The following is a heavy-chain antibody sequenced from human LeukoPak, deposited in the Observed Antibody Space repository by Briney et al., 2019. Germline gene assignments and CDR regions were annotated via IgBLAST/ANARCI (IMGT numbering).Heavy chain of an antibody. Sequence: PSETLSLTCTVSSGSINSYYWGWVRQPAGRGLEWIGRIYTTGKTDYNPSLKSRLTMSVDTSKRQFSLNLTSVTAADTAIYYCARHGYTASDYFLDYWSQGTLVTVSS. CDR1: SGSINSYY. CDR3: ARHGYTASDYFLDY. D-gene: IGHD3-16*01. CDR2: IYTTGKT. J-gene: IGHJ4*02. V-gene: IGHV4-4*07.